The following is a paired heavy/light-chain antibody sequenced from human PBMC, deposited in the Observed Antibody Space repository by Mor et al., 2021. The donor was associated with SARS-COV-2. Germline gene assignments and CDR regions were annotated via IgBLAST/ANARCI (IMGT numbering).Light chain of an antibody. V-gene: IGKV1-5*03. CDR3: QQYNTFPYT. J-gene: IGKJ2*01. CDR1: QIIGRW. CDR2: QAS. Sequence: DIQMTQYPSTLSASVGDRVTITCRASQIIGRWLAWYQQKPGKAPKLLIYQASRLESGVPSRLSGSGSGTEFTLTISSLQPDDFATYYCQQYNTFPYTFGQGTKLQIK.
Heavy chain of an antibody. Sequence: QVQLQESGPGLVKPSQTLSLTCTVSGGSISSGNYYWSWIRQPAGKGLEWIGRIYNSGSTNYNPSLKSRVTISVDTSKNQFSLKLSSVTAADTAVYYCARASPVATGGEDAFDIWGQGTMVTVSS. V-gene: IGHV4-61*02. CDR1: GGSISSGNYY. CDR2: IYNSGST. J-gene: IGHJ3*02. D-gene: IGHD7-27*01. CDR3: ARASPVATGGEDAFDI.